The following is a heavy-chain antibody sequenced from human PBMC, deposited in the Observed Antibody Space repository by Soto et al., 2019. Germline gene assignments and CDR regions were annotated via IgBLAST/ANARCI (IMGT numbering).Heavy chain of an antibody. J-gene: IGHJ3*02. Sequence: QVQLQQWGAGLLKPSETLSLTCAVYGGSFSGYYWSWIRQPPGKGLEWIGEINHSGSTNYNPSLKSRVTISVDTSKNQFSLKLSSATAADTAVYYCARAWGHAADIWGQGTMVTVSS. CDR2: INHSGST. D-gene: IGHD7-27*01. CDR1: GGSFSGYY. V-gene: IGHV4-34*01. CDR3: ARAWGHAADI.